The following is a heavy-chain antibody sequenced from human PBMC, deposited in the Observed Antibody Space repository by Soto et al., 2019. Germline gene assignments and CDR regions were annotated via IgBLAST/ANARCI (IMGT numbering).Heavy chain of an antibody. Sequence: PSETLSLTCTVSGGSISSSSYYWGWIRQPPGKGLGWIGNIYYSGSTYHNPSLKSRVTISVDTSKNQFSLKLSSVTAEDTAVYYCAKGPSSTQYWGQGTLVTVSS. V-gene: IGHV4-39*07. D-gene: IGHD2-2*01. J-gene: IGHJ4*02. CDR2: IYYSGST. CDR1: GGSISSSSYY. CDR3: AKGPSSTQY.